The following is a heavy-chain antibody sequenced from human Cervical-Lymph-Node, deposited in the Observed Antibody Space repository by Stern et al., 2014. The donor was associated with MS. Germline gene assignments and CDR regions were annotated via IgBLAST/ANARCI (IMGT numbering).Heavy chain of an antibody. V-gene: IGHV4-31*03. CDR3: ARDPGVTMPTHNWFDP. CDR1: GGSINSGGYY. D-gene: IGHD2-2*01. CDR2: IDYRGTT. Sequence: QVQLQESGPGLVKPLQTLSLTCSVSGGSINSGGYYWNWIRQLPGKSLEWIGNIDYRGTTYYTPSLRSRISVSIDTSKNQFSLNLNSVTAADTAVYFCARDPGVTMPTHNWFDPWGRGTLVIVSS. J-gene: IGHJ5*02.